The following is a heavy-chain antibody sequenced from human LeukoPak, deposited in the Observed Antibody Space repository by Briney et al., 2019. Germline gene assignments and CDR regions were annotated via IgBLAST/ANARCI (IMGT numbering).Heavy chain of an antibody. CDR1: GGSISSYY. V-gene: IGHV4-59*01. CDR3: ARELSYGSPFDY. CDR2: IYYSGST. J-gene: IGHJ4*02. Sequence: LETLSLTCTVSGGSISSYYWSWIRQPPGKGLEWIGYIYYSGSTNYNPSLKSRVTISVDTSKNQFSLKLSSVTAADTAVYYCARELSYGSPFDYWGQGTLVTVSS. D-gene: IGHD5-18*01.